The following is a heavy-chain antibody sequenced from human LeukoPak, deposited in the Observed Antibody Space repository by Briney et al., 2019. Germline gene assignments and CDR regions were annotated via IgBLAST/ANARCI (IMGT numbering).Heavy chain of an antibody. D-gene: IGHD3-16*01. CDR1: GFTVSSTY. Sequence: PGGSLRLSCAASGFTVSSTYMSWVRQAPGKGLEWVSVIYSGGSTYYADSVKGRFTISRDNSKKTLYLQMNSLRSEDTAVYYCARDLTAYFDYWGQGTLVTVSS. J-gene: IGHJ4*02. CDR3: ARDLTAYFDY. CDR2: IYSGGST. V-gene: IGHV3-66*01.